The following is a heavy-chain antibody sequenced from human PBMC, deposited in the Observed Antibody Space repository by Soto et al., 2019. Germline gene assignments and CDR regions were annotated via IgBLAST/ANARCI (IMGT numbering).Heavy chain of an antibody. V-gene: IGHV4-30-2*01. J-gene: IGHJ4*02. Sequence: QLQLQESGSGLVKPSQTLSLTCAVSGGSISSGGYSWSWIRQPPGKGLVWIGYIYHSGSTYYNPSLTSRVTISVDRSKNQFSLKLSSVTAADTAVYYCARTSGWYGVFDYWGQGTLVTVSS. D-gene: IGHD6-19*01. CDR3: ARTSGWYGVFDY. CDR1: GGSISSGGYS. CDR2: IYHSGST.